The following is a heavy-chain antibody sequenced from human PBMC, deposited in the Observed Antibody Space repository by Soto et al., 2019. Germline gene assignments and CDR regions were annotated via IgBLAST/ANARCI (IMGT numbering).Heavy chain of an antibody. V-gene: IGHV1-45*02. CDR1: GYTFTYRY. D-gene: IGHD2-21*02. J-gene: IGHJ6*02. CDR2: ITPFNGNT. CDR3: ASGGGNFYYYYGMDV. Sequence: QMQLVQSGAEVKKTGSSVKVSCKASGYTFTYRYLHWVRQAPGQALEWMGGITPFNGNTNYAQKFQDRVAITSDRSMSTAYMELSSLRSEDTAMYYCASGGGNFYYYYGMDVWGQGTTVTVSS.